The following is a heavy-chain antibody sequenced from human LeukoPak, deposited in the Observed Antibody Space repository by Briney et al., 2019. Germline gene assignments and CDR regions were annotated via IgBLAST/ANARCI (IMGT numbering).Heavy chain of an antibody. V-gene: IGHV1-8*01. CDR2: MNPNSGNT. CDR1: GYTFTSYD. Sequence: ASVKVSCKASGYTFTSYDINWVRQATGQGLEWMGWMNPNSGNTGYAQKFQGRVTMTRNTSISTAYMELSSLRSEDTAVYFCARDRIAAAVLDHWGQGTLVTVSS. J-gene: IGHJ4*02. D-gene: IGHD6-13*01. CDR3: ARDRIAAAVLDH.